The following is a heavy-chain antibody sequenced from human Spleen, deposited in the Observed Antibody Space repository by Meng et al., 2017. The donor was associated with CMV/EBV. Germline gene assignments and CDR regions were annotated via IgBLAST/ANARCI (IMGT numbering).Heavy chain of an antibody. CDR2: ISSNRNYI. D-gene: IGHD3/OR15-3a*01. CDR3: ARNDLGADDAFDI. CDR1: GFTFSSYS. V-gene: IGHV3-21*04. J-gene: IGHJ3*02. Sequence: GGSLKISCAASGFTFSSYSMNWVRQAPGKGLEWVSSISSNRNYIYYADSVKGRFTISRDNAKNSLYLQMNSLRAEDTAVYYCARNDLGADDAFDIWGQGTMVTVSS.